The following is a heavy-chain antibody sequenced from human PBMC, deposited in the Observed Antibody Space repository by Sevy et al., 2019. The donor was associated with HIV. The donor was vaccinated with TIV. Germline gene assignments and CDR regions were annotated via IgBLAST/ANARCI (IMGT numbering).Heavy chain of an antibody. CDR1: GFTFSSYW. Sequence: GGSLRLSCAAPGFTFSSYWMSWVRQAPGKGLEWVANIKQDGSEKYYVDSVKGRFTISRDNAKNSLYLQMNSLRAEDTAVYYCAREVGYSSSWYALYYYYGMDVWGQGTTVTVSS. CDR3: AREVGYSSSWYALYYYYGMDV. D-gene: IGHD6-13*01. CDR2: IKQDGSEK. J-gene: IGHJ6*02. V-gene: IGHV3-7*01.